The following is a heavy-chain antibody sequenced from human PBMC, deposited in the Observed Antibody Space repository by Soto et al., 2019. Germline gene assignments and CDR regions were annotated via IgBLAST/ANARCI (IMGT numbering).Heavy chain of an antibody. CDR3: ARVRNGHWYLYS. CDR1: GFTFSTYW. J-gene: IGHJ4*02. CDR2: INIDGSTI. D-gene: IGHD6-13*01. Sequence: EVQLVESGGGLVQPGGSLRLSCAASGFTFSTYWMHWVRQAPGKGLVWVSRINIDGSTISYADSVKGRFTISRDNAKNTLDLKMNSLRAEDTAVYYCARVRNGHWYLYSWGQGNLVTVSS. V-gene: IGHV3-74*01.